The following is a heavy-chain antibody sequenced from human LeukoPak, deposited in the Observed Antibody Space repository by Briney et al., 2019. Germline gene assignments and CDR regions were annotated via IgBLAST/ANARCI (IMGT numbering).Heavy chain of an antibody. D-gene: IGHD6-19*01. CDR2: IARDGGAK. CDR1: GFSFSNHG. Sequence: GTSLRLSCVASGFSFSNHGMHWVRQAPGKGLEWVSVIARDGGAKFYADSVKGRFTLSRDNSKNMFFLQMNFLTVEDTAMYYCAREATWGQWYFDHWGQGTPVTVSS. V-gene: IGHV3-30*03. J-gene: IGHJ4*02. CDR3: AREATWGQWYFDH.